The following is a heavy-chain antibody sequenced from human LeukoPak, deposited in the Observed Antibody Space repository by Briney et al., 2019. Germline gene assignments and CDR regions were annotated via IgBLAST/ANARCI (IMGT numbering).Heavy chain of an antibody. CDR3: ARETYYYGSGSYYLDY. D-gene: IGHD3-10*01. J-gene: IGHJ4*02. Sequence: SETLSLTCTVSGGSINSSSYYWGWIRQHPGKGLEWIGYIYYSGSTYYNPSLKSRVTISVDTSKNQFSLKLSSVTAADTAVYYCARETYYYGSGSYYLDYWGQGTLVTVSS. V-gene: IGHV4-31*03. CDR1: GGSINSSSYY. CDR2: IYYSGST.